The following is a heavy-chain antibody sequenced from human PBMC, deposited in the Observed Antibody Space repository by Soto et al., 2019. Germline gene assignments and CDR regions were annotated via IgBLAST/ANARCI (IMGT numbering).Heavy chain of an antibody. J-gene: IGHJ4*02. CDR3: ARDETYYYGSGPV. V-gene: IGHV3-7*01. CDR1: GFTFSSYA. D-gene: IGHD3-10*01. CDR2: IKQDGSEK. Sequence: PGGSLRLSCAASGFTFSSYAMSWVRQAPGKGLGWVANIKQDGSEKYYVDSVKGRFAISRDNAKNSLYLQMNSLRAEDTAVYYCARDETYYYGSGPVGGQGTLVTVSS.